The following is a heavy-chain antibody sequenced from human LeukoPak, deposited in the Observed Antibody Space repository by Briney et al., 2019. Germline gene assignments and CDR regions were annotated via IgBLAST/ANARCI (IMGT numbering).Heavy chain of an antibody. CDR1: GFTFSSYS. CDR3: ARVYSGSYCADY. D-gene: IGHD1-26*01. CDR2: ISSSSTYI. J-gene: IGHJ4*02. Sequence: GSLRLSCAASGFTFSSYSMNWVRQAPGKELEWVASISSSSTYIYYADSVKGRFTISRDNAKNSLYLQMNSLRAEDMAVYYCARVYSGSYCADYWGQGTLVTVSS. V-gene: IGHV3-21*04.